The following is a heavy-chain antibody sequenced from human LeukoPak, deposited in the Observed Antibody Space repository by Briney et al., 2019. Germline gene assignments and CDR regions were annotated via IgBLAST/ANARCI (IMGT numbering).Heavy chain of an antibody. V-gene: IGHV2-5*02. CDR2: IYWDDDK. Sequence: SGPTLVKPTQTLTLTCTFSGFSLSTSGVGVGWIRQPPGKALEWLALIYWDDDKRYSPSLKSRLTITKDTSKNQVVLTMTNMDPVDTATYYCAHSSYCSSTSCYAGSWFDPWGQGTLVTVSS. D-gene: IGHD2-2*01. CDR1: GFSLSTSGVG. CDR3: AHSSYCSSTSCYAGSWFDP. J-gene: IGHJ5*02.